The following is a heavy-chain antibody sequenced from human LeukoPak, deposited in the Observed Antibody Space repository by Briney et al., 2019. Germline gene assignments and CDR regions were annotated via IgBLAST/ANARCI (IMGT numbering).Heavy chain of an antibody. CDR1: GFTFNTYA. Sequence: GGSLRLSCAASGFTFNTYAMSWVRQAPGKGLEWVSSICGGGGTYYPDSLKGRFTISRDNSKNTLYLQMNSLRAEDTAVYYCAKGNSGYNSGYYYHFFDYWGQGTLVTVSS. V-gene: IGHV3-23*01. CDR2: ICGGGGT. J-gene: IGHJ4*02. D-gene: IGHD5-12*01. CDR3: AKGNSGYNSGYYYHFFDY.